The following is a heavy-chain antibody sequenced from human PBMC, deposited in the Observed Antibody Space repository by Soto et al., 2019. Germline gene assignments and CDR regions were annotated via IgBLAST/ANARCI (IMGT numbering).Heavy chain of an antibody. Sequence: QVQLQQWGAGLLKPSETLSLTCAVYGGSFSGYYWSWIRQPPGKGLEWIGEINHSGSTNYNPSLKSQATTPVDPSTNQFSRKLSSVTAADTAVYYCARGVATVVTSYFDSWGQGTLVTVSS. D-gene: IGHD5-12*01. J-gene: IGHJ4*02. V-gene: IGHV4-34*01. CDR3: ARGVATVVTSYFDS. CDR2: INHSGST. CDR1: GGSFSGYY.